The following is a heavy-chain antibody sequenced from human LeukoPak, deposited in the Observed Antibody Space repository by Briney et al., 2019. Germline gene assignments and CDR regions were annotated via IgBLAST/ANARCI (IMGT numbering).Heavy chain of an antibody. D-gene: IGHD2-2*01. CDR1: GFTVSSNY. CDR3: ARGPYDIVEVPAAIAFDY. J-gene: IGHJ4*02. Sequence: GGSLRLSCAASGFTVSSNYMSWVRQAPGKGLEWVSVIYSGGRIYYADSVKGRFTISRDNSKNTLYLQMNSLRAEDTAVYYCARGPYDIVEVPAAIAFDYWGQGTLVIVSS. CDR2: IYSGGRI. V-gene: IGHV3-66*02.